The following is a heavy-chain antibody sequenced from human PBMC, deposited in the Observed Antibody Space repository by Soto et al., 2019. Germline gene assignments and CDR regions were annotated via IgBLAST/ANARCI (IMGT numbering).Heavy chain of an antibody. Sequence: EVQLVESGGGLVQPGGSLRLSCAASGFTFSTYWMTWVRQAPGRGLEWVANMKQDGSEKYYVDPLRGRFTISRDNAENALELQMNSLRAEDTALYYCARGTYYYDSWGQGTLVTVSS. CDR1: GFTFSTYW. CDR3: ARGTYYYDS. CDR2: MKQDGSEK. D-gene: IGHD3-10*01. V-gene: IGHV3-7*04. J-gene: IGHJ4*02.